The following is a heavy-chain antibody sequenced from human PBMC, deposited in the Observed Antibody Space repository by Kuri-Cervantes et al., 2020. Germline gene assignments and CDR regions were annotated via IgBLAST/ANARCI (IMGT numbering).Heavy chain of an antibody. CDR1: GFTFSSYA. Sequence: LSLTCAASGFTFSSYAMHWVRQAPGKGLEWVAVISYDGSNKYYADSVKGRFTISRDNSKNTLYLQMDSLRAEDTAVYYCARVSTRWELTYAFDIWGQGTMVTVSS. J-gene: IGHJ3*02. D-gene: IGHD1-26*01. CDR3: ARVSTRWELTYAFDI. V-gene: IGHV3-30-3*01. CDR2: ISYDGSNK.